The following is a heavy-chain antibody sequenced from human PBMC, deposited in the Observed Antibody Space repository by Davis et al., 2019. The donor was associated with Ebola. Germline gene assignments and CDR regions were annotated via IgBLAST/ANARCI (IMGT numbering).Heavy chain of an antibody. D-gene: IGHD3-3*01. CDR3: ARDGGGWVWSGYFMDV. CDR1: GYTFTSYA. Sequence: AASVKVSCKASGYTFTSYAMHWVRQAPGQRLEWMGWINAGNGNTKYSQKFQGRVIITRDTSARTAYMELSSLRSEDTAVYYCARDGGGWVWSGYFMDVWGQGTTVIVSS. V-gene: IGHV1-3*01. J-gene: IGHJ6*02. CDR2: INAGNGNT.